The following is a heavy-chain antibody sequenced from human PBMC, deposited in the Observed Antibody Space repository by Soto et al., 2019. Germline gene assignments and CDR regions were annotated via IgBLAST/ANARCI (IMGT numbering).Heavy chain of an antibody. CDR1: GYTFTSYS. CDR3: ARTPGWSGYYGFDY. D-gene: IGHD3-3*01. J-gene: IGHJ4*02. Sequence: VASVKVSCKASGYTFTSYSMQWVRQAPGQGLEWMGIINPSGDITSYAQKFQGRVTMTRDTSTSTVYMELSSLSSEDTAVYYCARTPGWSGYYGFDYWGQGTLVTVSS. CDR2: INPSGDIT. V-gene: IGHV1-46*01.